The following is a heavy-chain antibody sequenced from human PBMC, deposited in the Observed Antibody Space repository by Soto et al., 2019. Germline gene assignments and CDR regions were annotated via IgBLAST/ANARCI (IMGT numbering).Heavy chain of an antibody. V-gene: IGHV1-18*01. J-gene: IGHJ6*02. CDR1: GYIFTSYG. Sequence: ASVKVSCKASGYIFTSYGTSWVRQAPGQGLEWMGWISAYNGNTNYGQKLQGGVTMTTDTSTSTVSMELRSLRSDDTAVYYCERDYGGYPRVPMDVWGQGTTVTVSS. CDR2: ISAYNGNT. D-gene: IGHD3-22*01. CDR3: ERDYGGYPRVPMDV.